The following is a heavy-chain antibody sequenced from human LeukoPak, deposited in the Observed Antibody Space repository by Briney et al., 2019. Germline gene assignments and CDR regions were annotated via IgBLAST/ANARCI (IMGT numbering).Heavy chain of an antibody. CDR1: GFSFSSYS. J-gene: IGHJ6*03. D-gene: IGHD3-3*01. CDR3: ARAGSTAYYDFWSGYSAYMDV. Sequence: GGSLRLSCAASGFSFSSYSMNWVRQAPGKGLEWVSSITTSSSYIYYADSVKGRFTISRDNAKNSLFLQKNSLRAEDTAVYYCARAGSTAYYDFWSGYSAYMDVWGKGTTVTVSS. V-gene: IGHV3-21*01. CDR2: ITTSSSYI.